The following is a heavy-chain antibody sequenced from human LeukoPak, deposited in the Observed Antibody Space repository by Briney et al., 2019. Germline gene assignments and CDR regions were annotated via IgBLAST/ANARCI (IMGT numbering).Heavy chain of an antibody. CDR2: ISSGSSTI. V-gene: IGHV3-48*01. Sequence: PGGSLRLSCAAFGFTFSSYSMNWVRQAPGKGLEWVSYISSGSSTIYYADSLKGRFTISRDNARNSLYLQMNSLRAEDTAVYYCARRGAGSYFDYWGQGTLVTVSS. D-gene: IGHD6-19*01. CDR1: GFTFSSYS. CDR3: ARRGAGSYFDY. J-gene: IGHJ4*02.